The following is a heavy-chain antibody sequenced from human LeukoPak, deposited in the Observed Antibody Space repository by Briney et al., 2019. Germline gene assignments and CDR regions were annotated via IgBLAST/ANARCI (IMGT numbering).Heavy chain of an antibody. Sequence: PGGSLRLSCAASGFTFSNAWMNWVRQAPGKGLEWVGRIKSKTDDGTTDYAAPVKGRFTLSRDDSKNTLFLQMNSLKIEDTAEYYCTTMAGIVGAKYFDYWGQGILVTVSS. CDR2: IKSKTDDGTT. V-gene: IGHV3-15*07. D-gene: IGHD1-26*01. CDR1: GFTFSNAW. CDR3: TTMAGIVGAKYFDY. J-gene: IGHJ4*02.